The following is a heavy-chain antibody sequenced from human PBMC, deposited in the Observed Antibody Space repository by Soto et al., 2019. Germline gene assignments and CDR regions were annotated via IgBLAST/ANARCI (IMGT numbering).Heavy chain of an antibody. D-gene: IGHD4-17*01. V-gene: IGHV3-21*01. CDR3: ARTATVTTHPGAEYFQH. J-gene: IGHJ1*01. Sequence: EVQLVESGGGLVKPGGSLRLSCAASGFTFSSYSMNWVRQAPGKGLEWVSSISSSSSYIYYADSVKGRFTISRDNAKNSLYLQMNSLRADDTAVYYCARTATVTTHPGAEYFQHWGQGTLVTVSS. CDR2: ISSSSSYI. CDR1: GFTFSSYS.